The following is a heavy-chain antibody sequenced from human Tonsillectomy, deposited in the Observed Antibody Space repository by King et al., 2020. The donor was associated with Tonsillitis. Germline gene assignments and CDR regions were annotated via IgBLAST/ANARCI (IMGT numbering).Heavy chain of an antibody. CDR2: ISYDGSNK. J-gene: IGHJ4*02. D-gene: IGHD3-9*01. V-gene: IGHV3-30-3*01. Sequence: VQLVESGGGVVQPGRSLRLSCAASGFTFSSYAMHWVRQAPGKGLEWVAVISYDGSNKYYADSVKGRFTISRDNSKNTLYLQMNSLRAEDTAVYYCAREYFDWLSFDYWGQGTLVTVSS. CDR1: GFTFSSYA. CDR3: AREYFDWLSFDY.